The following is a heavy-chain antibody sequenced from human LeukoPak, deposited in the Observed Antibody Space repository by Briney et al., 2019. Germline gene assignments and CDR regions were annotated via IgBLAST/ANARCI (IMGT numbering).Heavy chain of an antibody. Sequence: GGSLRPSCAASGFTFSSYAMHWVRQAPGKGLEWVAVISYDGSNKYYADSVKGRFTISRDNSKNTLNRQMNSLRAEDTAVYYCARGAGGEVDYWGQGTLVTVSS. CDR3: ARGAGGEVDY. V-gene: IGHV3-30-3*01. D-gene: IGHD3-16*01. CDR2: ISYDGSNK. J-gene: IGHJ4*02. CDR1: GFTFSSYA.